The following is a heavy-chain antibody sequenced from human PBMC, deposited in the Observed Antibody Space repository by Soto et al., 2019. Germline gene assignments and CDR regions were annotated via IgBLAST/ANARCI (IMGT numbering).Heavy chain of an antibody. CDR1: GFTFSSYE. V-gene: IGHV3-48*03. Sequence: GGSLRLSCAASGFTFSSYEMNWVRQTPGKGLEWVSYISSSGSTIYYADSLKGRFTISRENAKNSLYLQMNSLRAEDTAVYYCARVSSGCPTFDYWGQGAMVTVSS. D-gene: IGHD6-19*01. CDR2: ISSSGSTI. CDR3: ARVSSGCPTFDY. J-gene: IGHJ4*02.